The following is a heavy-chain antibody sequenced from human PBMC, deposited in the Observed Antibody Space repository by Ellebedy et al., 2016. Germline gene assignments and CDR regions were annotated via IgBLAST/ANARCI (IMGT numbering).Heavy chain of an antibody. V-gene: IGHV3-11*05. CDR1: GFTFSDYY. D-gene: IGHD3-3*01. J-gene: IGHJ4*02. CDR2: ISSSSSYT. Sequence: GESLKISXAASGFTFSDYYMSWIRQAPGKGLEWVSYISSSSSYTNYADSVKGRFTISRDNAKNSLYLQMNSLRAEDTAVYYCARDRVDNWFDYWGQGTLVTVSS. CDR3: ARDRVDNWFDY.